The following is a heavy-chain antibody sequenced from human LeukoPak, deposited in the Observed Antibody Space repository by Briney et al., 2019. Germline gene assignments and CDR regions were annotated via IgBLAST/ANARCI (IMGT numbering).Heavy chain of an antibody. D-gene: IGHD2-21*01. Sequence: PGGSLRLSCAASGFIFSHAWMSWVRQAPGRGLEWVGHIRSRTDGGTTDYAAPVKGRFTISRDDSKNMLFLQMNGLKTEDTAVYYCTTDPLMHLGGVIGSPYFWGQGNLVTVSS. CDR3: TTDPLMHLGGVIGSPYF. J-gene: IGHJ4*02. CDR2: IRSRTDGGTT. V-gene: IGHV3-15*01. CDR1: GFIFSHAW.